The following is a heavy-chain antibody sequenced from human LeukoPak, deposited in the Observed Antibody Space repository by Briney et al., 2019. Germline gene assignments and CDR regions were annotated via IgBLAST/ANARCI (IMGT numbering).Heavy chain of an antibody. CDR3: ARSYYGSGSYSQYYFDY. D-gene: IGHD3-10*01. Sequence: GGSLRLSCAASGFTFSSFGMHWVRQAPGKGLEWVAVVWYDGSNTYYADSVKGRFAISRDNSKNTLYLQMNSLRAEDTAVYYCARSYYGSGSYSQYYFDYWGQGTLVTVSS. CDR1: GFTFSSFG. J-gene: IGHJ4*02. CDR2: VWYDGSNT. V-gene: IGHV3-33*01.